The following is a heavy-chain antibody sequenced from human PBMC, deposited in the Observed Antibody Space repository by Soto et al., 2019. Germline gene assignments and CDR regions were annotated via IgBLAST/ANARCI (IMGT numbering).Heavy chain of an antibody. CDR3: AREVFSSLYYYYYYMDV. V-gene: IGHV3-33*01. CDR2: IWYDGSNK. Sequence: QVQLVESGGGVVQPGRSLRLSCAASGFTFSSYGMHWVRQAPGKGLEWVAVIWYDGSNKYYADSVKGRFTISRDNSKNTLYQQMNSLRAEDTGVYYCAREVFSSLYYYYYYMDVWGKGTTVTVSS. J-gene: IGHJ6*03. CDR1: GFTFSSYG.